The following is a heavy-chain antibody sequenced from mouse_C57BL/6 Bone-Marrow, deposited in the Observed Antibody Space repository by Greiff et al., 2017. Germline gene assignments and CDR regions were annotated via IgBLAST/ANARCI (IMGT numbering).Heavy chain of an antibody. V-gene: IGHV1-69*01. D-gene: IGHD4-1*01. CDR3: ARGGGTGAMDY. Sequence: QVQLQQPGAELVMPGASVKLSCKASGYTFTSYWMHWVKQRPGQGLEWIGEIDPSDSYTNYNQKFKGESTLTVDKSSSTAYMQLSSLTSEDSAVYYCARGGGTGAMDYWGQGTSVTVSS. CDR2: IDPSDSYT. J-gene: IGHJ4*01. CDR1: GYTFTSYW.